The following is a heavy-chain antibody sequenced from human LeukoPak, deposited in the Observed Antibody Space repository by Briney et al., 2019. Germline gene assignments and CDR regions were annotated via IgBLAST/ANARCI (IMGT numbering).Heavy chain of an antibody. Sequence: PSETLSLTCTVSGGSISSGGYSWSWIRQPPGKGLEWIGYIFHSGSTYYNPSLKSRVTILVDRSKNQFSLKLSSVTAADTAVYYCATGTGYCSGGSCYDYWGQGTLVTVSS. D-gene: IGHD2-15*01. CDR3: ATGTGYCSGGSCYDY. CDR2: IFHSGST. CDR1: GGSISSGGYS. J-gene: IGHJ4*02. V-gene: IGHV4-30-2*01.